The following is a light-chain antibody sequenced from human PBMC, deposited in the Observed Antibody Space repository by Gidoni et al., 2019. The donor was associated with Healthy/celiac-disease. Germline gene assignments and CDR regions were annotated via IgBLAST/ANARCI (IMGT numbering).Light chain of an antibody. CDR3: QQRSNWPLFT. J-gene: IGKJ3*01. CDR2: DAS. V-gene: IGKV3-11*01. CDR1: QSVSSY. Sequence: EIVLTQSPATLSLCPGERATLSCRASQSVSSYLAWYQQKPGQAPRRLIYDASNMATGIPARFSGSGSGTDFTPTISSLEPEDFAVYYCQQRSNWPLFTFGPGTKVDIK.